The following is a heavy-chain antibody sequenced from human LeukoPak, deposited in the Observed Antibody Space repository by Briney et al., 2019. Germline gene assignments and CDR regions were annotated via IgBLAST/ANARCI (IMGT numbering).Heavy chain of an antibody. D-gene: IGHD3-22*01. CDR2: IIPIFGTA. J-gene: IGHJ4*02. Sequence: SVKVSCKASGGTFSSYAISWVRQAPGQGLEWMGGIIPIFGTANYAQEFQGRVTITADESTSTAYMELSSLRSEDTAVYYCARESLVGPYYDSSGYYPYFDYWGQGTLVTVSS. CDR3: ARESLVGPYYDSSGYYPYFDY. V-gene: IGHV1-69*13. CDR1: GGTFSSYA.